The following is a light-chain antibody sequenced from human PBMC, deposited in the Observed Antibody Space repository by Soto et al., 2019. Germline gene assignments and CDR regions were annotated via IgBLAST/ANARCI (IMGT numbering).Light chain of an antibody. V-gene: IGLV2-8*01. Sequence: QSVLTQPPSASGSPGQSVTISCTGTSSDIGGYNSVSWYQHHPGKAPKLMIFEVFQRPPGVPDRFSGSKSANTASLTVSGLQAEDEADYYCSSYAGSNTYVFGPGTSSPS. J-gene: IGLJ1*01. CDR1: SSDIGGYNS. CDR3: SSYAGSNTYV. CDR2: EVF.